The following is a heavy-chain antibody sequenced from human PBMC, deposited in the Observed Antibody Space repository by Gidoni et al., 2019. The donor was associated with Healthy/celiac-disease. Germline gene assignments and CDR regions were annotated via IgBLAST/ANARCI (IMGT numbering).Heavy chain of an antibody. V-gene: IGHV4-34*01. CDR1: GGSFSGYY. CDR3: ARGYFGSGSRTFDY. J-gene: IGHJ4*02. D-gene: IGHD3-10*01. CDR2: INHSGST. Sequence: QVQLQPWGAGLLKPSETLSLTCAVYGGSFSGYYWSWIRQPPGKGLEWIGEINHSGSTNYNPSLKSRVTISVDTSKNQFSLKLSSVTAADTAVYYCARGYFGSGSRTFDYWGQGTLVTVSS.